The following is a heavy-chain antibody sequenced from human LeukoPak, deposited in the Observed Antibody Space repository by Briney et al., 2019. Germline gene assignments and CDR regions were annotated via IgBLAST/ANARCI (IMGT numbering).Heavy chain of an antibody. J-gene: IGHJ3*02. CDR2: INTNTGNP. V-gene: IGHV7-4-1*02. D-gene: IGHD6-19*01. Sequence: ASVKVPCKASGYTFTSYAMNWVRQAPGQGLEWMGWINTNTGNPTYAQGFTGRFVFSLDTSVSTAYLQISSLKAEDTAVYYCARDALTLKYSSGWYGAFDIWGQGTMVTVSS. CDR3: ARDALTLKYSSGWYGAFDI. CDR1: GYTFTSYA.